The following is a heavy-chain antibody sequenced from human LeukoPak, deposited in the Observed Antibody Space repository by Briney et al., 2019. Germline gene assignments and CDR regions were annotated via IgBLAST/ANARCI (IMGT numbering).Heavy chain of an antibody. CDR3: AREFPSSDSSDWYANNWFDP. CDR1: GFTFTSYS. D-gene: IGHD6-19*01. J-gene: IGHJ5*02. Sequence: GGSLRLSCAASGFTFTSYSMNWVRQAPGKGLEWVSSISSSSSNIYYADSVKGRFTISRDNSKDTLYLQMNSLRAEDTAVYYCAREFPSSDSSDWYANNWFDPWGQGTLVTVSS. CDR2: ISSSSSNI. V-gene: IGHV3-21*01.